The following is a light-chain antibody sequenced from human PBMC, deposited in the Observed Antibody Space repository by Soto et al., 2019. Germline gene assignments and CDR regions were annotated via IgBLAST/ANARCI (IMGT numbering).Light chain of an antibody. J-gene: IGLJ2*01. Sequence: QSVLTQPPSASGTPGQRVTISCSGSSSNIGSNPVNWYQQLPGTAPKLLIYSNNQRPSGVPDRFSGSKSGTSASLAIRGLQSEDEADYYCAAWDVSLQEVVFGGGTKVTVL. CDR3: AAWDVSLQEVV. V-gene: IGLV1-44*01. CDR2: SNN. CDR1: SSNIGSNP.